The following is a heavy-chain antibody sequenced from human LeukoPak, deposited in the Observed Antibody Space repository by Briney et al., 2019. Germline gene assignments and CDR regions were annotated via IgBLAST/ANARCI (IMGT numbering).Heavy chain of an antibody. J-gene: IGHJ4*02. CDR3: ARVGEEWQWLDDGGFDY. CDR2: IYYSGST. CDR1: GGSISSSSYY. V-gene: IGHV4-39*07. Sequence: SETLSLTCTVSGGSISSSSYYWGWIRQPPGKGLEWIGSIYYSGSTYYNPSLKSRVTISVDTSKNQFSLKLSSVTAADTAVYYCARVGEEWQWLDDGGFDYWGQGTLVTVSS. D-gene: IGHD6-19*01.